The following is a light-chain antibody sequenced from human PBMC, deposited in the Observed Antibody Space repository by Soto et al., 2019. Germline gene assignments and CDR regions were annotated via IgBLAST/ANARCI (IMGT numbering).Light chain of an antibody. CDR3: CSYAGSYTYV. CDR1: SSDVGAYNY. V-gene: IGLV2-11*01. CDR2: DVS. Sequence: QSALTQPRSVSGSPGQSVTISCTGTSSDVGAYNYVSWYQQHPGKAPKLMIYDVSKRPSGVPDRFSGSKSVNPASLTISGLQAENEADYYCCSYAGSYTYVLGTGTKVTVL. J-gene: IGLJ1*01.